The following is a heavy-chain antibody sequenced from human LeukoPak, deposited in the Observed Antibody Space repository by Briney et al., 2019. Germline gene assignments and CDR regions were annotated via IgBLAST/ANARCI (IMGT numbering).Heavy chain of an antibody. D-gene: IGHD6-19*01. CDR2: ISYDGSNK. J-gene: IGHJ3*02. CDR3: ARAVAGFFDGFDI. CDR1: GFTFSSYG. Sequence: GGSLRLSCAASGFTFSSYGMHWVRQAPGKGLEWVVVISYDGSNKYYADSVKGRFTISRDNSKNTLYLQMNSLRAEDTAVYYCARAVAGFFDGFDIWGQGTMVTVSS. V-gene: IGHV3-30*03.